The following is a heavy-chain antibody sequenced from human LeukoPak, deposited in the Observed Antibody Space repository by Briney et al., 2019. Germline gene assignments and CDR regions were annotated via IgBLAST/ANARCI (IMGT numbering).Heavy chain of an antibody. Sequence: ASVKVSCKASGYTFTGYYMHWVRQARGQGLEWMGWINPNSGGTNYAQKFQGRVTMTRDTSISTAYMELSRLRSDATAVYYCVGTKITDHSFDYWGQGTLVTVSS. CDR2: INPNSGGT. CDR1: GYTFTGYY. D-gene: IGHD5-24*01. V-gene: IGHV1-2*02. CDR3: VGTKITDHSFDY. J-gene: IGHJ4*02.